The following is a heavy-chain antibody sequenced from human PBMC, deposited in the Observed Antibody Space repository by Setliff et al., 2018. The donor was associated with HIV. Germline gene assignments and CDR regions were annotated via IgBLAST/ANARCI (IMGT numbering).Heavy chain of an antibody. CDR1: GFSFSAYA. Sequence: GGSLRLSCEASGFSFSAYAMSWVRQAPGEALEYVSSIIGSGKDTYYADSVKGRFTISRDNSKNTLYLHMNSLRAEDTALYYCVTVGDYDSSGYYRYWGQGTLVTVSS. CDR3: VTVGDYDSSGYYRY. J-gene: IGHJ4*02. V-gene: IGHV3-23*01. CDR2: IIGSGKDT. D-gene: IGHD3-22*01.